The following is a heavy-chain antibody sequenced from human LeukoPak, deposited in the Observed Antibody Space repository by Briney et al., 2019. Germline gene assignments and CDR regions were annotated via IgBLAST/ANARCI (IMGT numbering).Heavy chain of an antibody. CDR3: AKWGVVTAFDY. CDR2: IFYSGTT. CDR1: GGSISSYY. J-gene: IGHJ4*02. D-gene: IGHD2-21*02. Sequence: SETLSLTCTVSGGSISSYYWSWIRQPPGKGLEWIGYIFYSGTTNYSPPLKSRVTISVDTSKNQFSLKLNSVTAADTAVYYCAKWGVVTAFDYWGQGTLVTVSS. V-gene: IGHV4-59*08.